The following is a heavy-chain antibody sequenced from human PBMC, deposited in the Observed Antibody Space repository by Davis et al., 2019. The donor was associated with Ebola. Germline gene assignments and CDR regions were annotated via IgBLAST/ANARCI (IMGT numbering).Heavy chain of an antibody. CDR3: ARIWHTSGDFDY. CDR1: GFTFSSYA. V-gene: IGHV4-59*01. D-gene: IGHD2-21*01. Sequence: ESLKISCAASGFTFSSYAMSWIRQPPGKGLEWIGYIYYSGSTNYNPSLKSRVTISVDTSKNQFSLKLSSVTAADTAVYYCARIWHTSGDFDYWGQGTLVTVSS. J-gene: IGHJ4*02. CDR2: IYYSGST.